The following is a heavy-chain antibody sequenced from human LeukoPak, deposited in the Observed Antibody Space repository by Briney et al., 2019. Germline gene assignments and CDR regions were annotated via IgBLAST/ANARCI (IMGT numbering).Heavy chain of an antibody. CDR2: INSDGSST. Sequence: PGGSLRLSCAASGFTFSSYWMHWVRQAPGKGLVWVSRINSDGSSTSYADSVKGRFTISRDNAKNTLYLRMNSLRAVDTAVYYCARAGRGSSGWYKGAFDIWGQGTMVTVSS. J-gene: IGHJ3*02. V-gene: IGHV3-74*01. CDR1: GFTFSSYW. D-gene: IGHD6-19*01. CDR3: ARAGRGSSGWYKGAFDI.